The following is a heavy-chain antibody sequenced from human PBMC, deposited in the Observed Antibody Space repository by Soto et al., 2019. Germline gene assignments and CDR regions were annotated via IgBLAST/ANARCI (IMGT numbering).Heavy chain of an antibody. CDR2: IYHSGST. Sequence: SETLSLTCAVSGGSISSSNWWSWVRQPPGKGLEWIGEIYHSGSTNYNPSLKSRVTISVDKSKNQFSLKLSSVTAADTAVYYCARVEQDIVITVYELQGRGWFDTWGQGTLVTVSS. J-gene: IGHJ5*02. CDR3: ARVEQDIVITVYELQGRGWFDT. CDR1: GGSISSSNW. D-gene: IGHD2-8*01. V-gene: IGHV4-4*02.